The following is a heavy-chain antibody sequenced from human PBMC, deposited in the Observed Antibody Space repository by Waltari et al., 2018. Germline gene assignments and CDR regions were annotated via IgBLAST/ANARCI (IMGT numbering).Heavy chain of an antibody. CDR1: GFTVSSNY. D-gene: IGHD1-7*01. Sequence: EVQLVESGGGLIQPGGSLRLSCAASGFTVSSNYMSWVRQAPGKGLWWGAVIYSGSSAYSEDSVKGRFTISRDNSKNTRYLQMNSRRAEDTAVYYCARETTRDYYYGMDVWGQGTTVTVSS. V-gene: IGHV3-53*01. J-gene: IGHJ6*02. CDR3: ARETTRDYYYGMDV. CDR2: IYSGSSA.